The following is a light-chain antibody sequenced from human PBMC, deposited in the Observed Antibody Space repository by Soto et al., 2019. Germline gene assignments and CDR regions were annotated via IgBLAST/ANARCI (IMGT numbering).Light chain of an antibody. CDR2: SDN. J-gene: IGLJ1*01. V-gene: IGLV1-44*01. CDR3: ASWDDSLDGGV. Sequence: QSVLTQPPSASGTPGQRVTISCSGSRSNIGINTVHWYQQLPGTAPKVLICSDNQRPSGVPDRFSASKSGTSASLAISGLQSEDEADYYCASWDDSLDGGVFGTGTKVTVL. CDR1: RSNIGINT.